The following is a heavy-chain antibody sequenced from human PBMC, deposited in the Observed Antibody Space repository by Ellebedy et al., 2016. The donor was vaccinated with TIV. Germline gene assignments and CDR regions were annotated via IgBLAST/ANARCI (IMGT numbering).Heavy chain of an antibody. CDR1: GYTFTGHY. CDR2: IDPNNDDT. V-gene: IGHV1-2*02. J-gene: IGHJ5*02. D-gene: IGHD3-22*01. CDR3: ARGNYPSSLWFDP. Sequence: AASVKVSCKASGYTFTGHYLHWVRQAPGQGLEWMGWIDPNNDDTNYAQKFQGRVTMTRDTSISTAYMELSRLRSDDTAVYFCARGNYPSSLWFDPWGQGTLVTVSS.